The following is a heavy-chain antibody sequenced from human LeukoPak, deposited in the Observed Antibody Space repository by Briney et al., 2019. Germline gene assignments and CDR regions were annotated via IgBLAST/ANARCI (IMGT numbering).Heavy chain of an antibody. J-gene: IGHJ6*03. Sequence: PSETLSLTCAVYGGSFSGYYWSWIRQPPGKGLEWIGEINHSGSTNYNPSLKSRVTISVDTSKNQFSLKLSSVTAADTAVYYCAWEGRYSSGWSYYYYYYMDVWGKGTTVTVSS. CDR2: INHSGST. CDR3: AWEGRYSSGWSYYYYYYMDV. V-gene: IGHV4-34*01. CDR1: GGSFSGYY. D-gene: IGHD6-19*01.